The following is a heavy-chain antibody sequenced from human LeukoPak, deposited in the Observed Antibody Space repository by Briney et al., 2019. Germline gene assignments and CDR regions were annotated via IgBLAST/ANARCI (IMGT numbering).Heavy chain of an antibody. Sequence: ASVKVSCKASGYTFTGYYMHWVRQAPGQGLEWMGWINPNSGGTNYAQKFQGRVTMTRDTSINTASMELSRLRSDDTAVYYCARDFLRAAGYWGRGTLVTVSS. V-gene: IGHV1-2*02. D-gene: IGHD3-16*01. CDR1: GYTFTGYY. CDR2: INPNSGGT. J-gene: IGHJ4*02. CDR3: ARDFLRAAGY.